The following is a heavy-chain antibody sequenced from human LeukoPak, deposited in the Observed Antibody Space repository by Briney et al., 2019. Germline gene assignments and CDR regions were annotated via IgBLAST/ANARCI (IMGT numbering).Heavy chain of an antibody. CDR1: GGSISSSSYY. CDR2: IYYSGST. CDR3: ARRPGSSGYY. J-gene: IGHJ4*02. Sequence: SETLSLTCTVSGGSISSSSYYWGWVRQPPGKGLEWIGSIYYSGSTYYNPSLKSRVTISVDTSKNQFSLKLSSVTAADTAVYYCARRPGSSGYYWGQGTLVTVSS. D-gene: IGHD3-22*01. V-gene: IGHV4-39*01.